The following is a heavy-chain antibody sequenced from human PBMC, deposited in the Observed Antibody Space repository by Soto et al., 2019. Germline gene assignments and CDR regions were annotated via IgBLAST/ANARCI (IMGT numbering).Heavy chain of an antibody. D-gene: IGHD3-9*01. V-gene: IGHV3-23*01. J-gene: IGHJ6*02. CDR2: ISGSGGST. CDR3: TRGLVDSSPPYTYHGMDV. Sequence: PGGSLRLSCGASGFTFSSYAMSWVRQAPGKGLEWVSAISGSGGSTYYADSVKGRFTISRDNSKNTLYLQMNSLRAEDTAVYYCTRGLVDSSPPYTYHGMDVWGQGTTVTVSS. CDR1: GFTFSSYA.